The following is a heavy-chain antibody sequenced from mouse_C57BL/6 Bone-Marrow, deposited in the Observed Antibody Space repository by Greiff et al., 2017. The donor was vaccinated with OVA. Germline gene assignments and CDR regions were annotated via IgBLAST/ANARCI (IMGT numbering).Heavy chain of an antibody. CDR1: GFSLTSYG. CDR3: ARRANWDFYYAMDY. D-gene: IGHD4-1*01. Sequence: QVQLKESGPGLVQPSQSLSITCTVSGFSLTSYGVHWVRQSPGKGLEWLGVIWSGGSTDYNAAFISRLSISKDNSKSQVFFKMNSLQADDTAIYYCARRANWDFYYAMDYWGQGTSVTVSS. J-gene: IGHJ4*01. V-gene: IGHV2-2*01. CDR2: IWSGGST.